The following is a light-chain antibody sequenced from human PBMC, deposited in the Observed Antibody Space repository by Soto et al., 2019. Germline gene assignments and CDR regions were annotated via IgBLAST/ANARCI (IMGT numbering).Light chain of an antibody. V-gene: IGKV4-1*01. Sequence: DIVMTQSPDSLAVSLGERATINCKSSQSVLYSSNNKNYLTWYQQKPGQPPRLLIYWASTRKSGVPDRFSGSGSWPDFTLTISSLQAEDVAVYYCQHHYSTPPAFGGGTKLEIK. CDR3: QHHYSTPPA. CDR2: WAS. CDR1: QSVLYSSNNKNY. J-gene: IGKJ4*02.